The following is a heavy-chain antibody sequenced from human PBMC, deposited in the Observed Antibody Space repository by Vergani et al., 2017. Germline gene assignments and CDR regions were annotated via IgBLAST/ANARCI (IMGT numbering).Heavy chain of an antibody. J-gene: IGHJ4*02. Sequence: QVQLVESGGGVVQPGRSLRLSCAASGFTFSSYAMLWVRQAPGKGLEWVAVISYDGSNKYYADSVKGRFTISRDNSKNTLYLQMNSLRAEDTAVYYCARGNWNYFDYWGQGTLVTVSS. D-gene: IGHD1-1*01. CDR3: ARGNWNYFDY. CDR2: ISYDGSNK. CDR1: GFTFSSYA. V-gene: IGHV3-30*01.